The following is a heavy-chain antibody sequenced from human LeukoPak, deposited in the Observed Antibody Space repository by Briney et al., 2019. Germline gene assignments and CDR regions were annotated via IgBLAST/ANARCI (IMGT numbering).Heavy chain of an antibody. D-gene: IGHD1-26*01. CDR3: ARDARKAAVGATDY. J-gene: IGHJ4*02. CDR2: IYSGGST. CDR1: GFTVSSNY. Sequence: GGSLRLSCAASGFTVSSNYMSWVRQAPGKGLEWVSVIYSGGSTYYADSVKGRFTISRDNAKNSLYLQMNSLRAEDTAVYYCARDARKAAVGATDYWGQGTLVTVSS. V-gene: IGHV3-53*01.